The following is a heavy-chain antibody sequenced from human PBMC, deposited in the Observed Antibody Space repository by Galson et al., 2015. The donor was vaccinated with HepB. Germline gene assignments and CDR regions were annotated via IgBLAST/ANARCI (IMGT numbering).Heavy chain of an antibody. CDR3: ASHWGDYGDNSLPFQN. CDR1: GYTFTSYW. V-gene: IGHV5-10-1*01. J-gene: IGHJ4*02. CDR2: IDPSDSYT. D-gene: IGHD4-23*01. Sequence: QSGAEVKKPGESLRISCKGSGYTFTSYWISWVRQMPGKGLEWMGRIDPSDSYTAYSPSFHGNVTISADQSMSNAYLQWTSLKVSDTALYYCASHWGDYGDNSLPFQNWGQGTMVTVSA.